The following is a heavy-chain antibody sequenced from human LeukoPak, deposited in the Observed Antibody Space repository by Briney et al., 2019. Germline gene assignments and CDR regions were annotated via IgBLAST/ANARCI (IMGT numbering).Heavy chain of an antibody. CDR3: VWKMATIDY. CDR2: INTNTRNP. J-gene: IGHJ4*02. D-gene: IGHD5-24*01. Sequence: ASVKVSCKASGYTFTSYAMNWVRQAPGQGLEWMGWINTNTRNPTYAQGFTGRFVFSLDTSVSTAYLQISSLKAEDTAVYYCVWKMATIDYWGQGTLVTVSS. CDR1: GYTFTSYA. V-gene: IGHV7-4-1*02.